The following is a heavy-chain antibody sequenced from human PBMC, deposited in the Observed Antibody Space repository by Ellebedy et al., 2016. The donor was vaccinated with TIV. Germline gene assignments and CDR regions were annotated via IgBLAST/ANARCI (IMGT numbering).Heavy chain of an antibody. CDR1: GYSFTSYW. CDR3: ARRNDILTGYYTLDY. D-gene: IGHD3-9*01. J-gene: IGHJ4*02. V-gene: IGHV5-10-1*01. Sequence: KVSCXGSGYSFTSYWISWVRQMPGKGLEWMGRIDPSDSYTNYSPSFQGHVTISADKSISTAYLQWSSLKASDTAMYYCARRNDILTGYYTLDYWGQGTLVTVSS. CDR2: IDPSDSYT.